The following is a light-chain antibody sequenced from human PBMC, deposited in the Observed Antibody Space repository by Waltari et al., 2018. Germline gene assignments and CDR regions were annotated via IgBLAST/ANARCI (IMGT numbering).Light chain of an antibody. CDR2: EVS. J-gene: IGLJ1*01. CDR3: SSYTQSTTQV. V-gene: IGLV2-14*01. Sequence: QSALTQPASVSGSPGQSITISCTGTNSDIGSYNFVSWYQQPPNKVPKLVLYEVSNRPSGVSHSFSGSTSCNTAFLTSSVLQAEDEAEYYCSSYTQSTTQVFVTGTKVTVL. CDR1: NSDIGSYNF.